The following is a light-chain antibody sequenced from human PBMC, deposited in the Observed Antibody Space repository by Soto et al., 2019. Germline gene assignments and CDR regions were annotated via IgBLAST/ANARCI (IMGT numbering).Light chain of an antibody. J-gene: IGLJ2*01. V-gene: IGLV2-14*01. CDR2: DVS. CDR1: SSDVGGYNY. Sequence: QSVLTQPASVSGSPGQSITISCTGTSSDVGGYNYVSWYQQHPGKAPKLMIYDVSNRPSGVSNRFSGSKSGNTASLTISGRQAEGEADYYCSSYTSSSTLVVFGGGTKLTVL. CDR3: SSYTSSSTLVV.